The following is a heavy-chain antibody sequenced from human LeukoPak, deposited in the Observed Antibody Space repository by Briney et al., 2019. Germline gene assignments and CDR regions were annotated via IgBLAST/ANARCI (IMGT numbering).Heavy chain of an antibody. CDR1: RFTFSSYS. CDR2: ISSSSSYI. Sequence: GGSLRLSCAASRFTFSSYSMNWVRQAPGKGLEWVSSISSSSSYIYYADSVKGRFTISRDNAKNSLYLQMNSLRAEDTAVYYCAKSGLRWSAEYYFDYWGQGTLVTVSS. J-gene: IGHJ4*02. D-gene: IGHD4-23*01. V-gene: IGHV3-21*01. CDR3: AKSGLRWSAEYYFDY.